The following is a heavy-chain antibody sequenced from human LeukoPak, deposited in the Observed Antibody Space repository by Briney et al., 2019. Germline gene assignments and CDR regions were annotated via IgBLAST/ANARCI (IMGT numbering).Heavy chain of an antibody. D-gene: IGHD6-19*01. V-gene: IGHV1-69*13. CDR1: GGTFSSYA. Sequence: SVKVSCKASGGTFSSYAISWVRQAPGQGLEWMGGIIPIFGTANYAQKFQGRVTITADESTSTAYMELSSLRSEDTAVYYCARDIFSGWGPSRRYNWFDPWGQGTLVTVSS. CDR3: ARDIFSGWGPSRRYNWFDP. CDR2: IIPIFGTA. J-gene: IGHJ5*02.